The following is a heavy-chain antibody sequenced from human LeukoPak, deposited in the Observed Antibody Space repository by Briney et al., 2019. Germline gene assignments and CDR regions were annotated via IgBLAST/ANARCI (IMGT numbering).Heavy chain of an antibody. V-gene: IGHV4-61*02. J-gene: IGHJ4*02. D-gene: IGHD1-1*01. CDR2: IFSSRST. CDR3: ARGVPMSY. CDR1: GGSISNDYYN. Sequence: SETLSLTCTVSGGSISNDYYNWSWLRQPAGKGLEWIGRIFSSRSTNYSPSLKSRVTISLDTSKNQFSLKLSSVTAADTAVYYCARGVPMSYWGQGTLVTVSS.